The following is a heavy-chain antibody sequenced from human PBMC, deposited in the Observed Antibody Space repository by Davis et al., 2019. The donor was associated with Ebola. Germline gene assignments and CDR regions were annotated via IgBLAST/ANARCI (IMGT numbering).Heavy chain of an antibody. CDR3: ARETVNCGGDCIDY. CDR2: ISIDGHSI. V-gene: IGHV3-48*03. CDR1: GFTFSSYE. D-gene: IGHD2-21*02. Sequence: GESLKISCAASGFTFSSYEFNWVRQAPGEGLEWLSYISIDGHSIYYAGSVKGRFTVSRDNTKNLLYLQMNSLRDDDTAVYYCARETVNCGGDCIDYWGQGSLVTVSS. J-gene: IGHJ4*02.